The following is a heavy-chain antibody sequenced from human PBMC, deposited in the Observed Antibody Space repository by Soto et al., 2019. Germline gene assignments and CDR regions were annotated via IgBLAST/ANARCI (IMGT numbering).Heavy chain of an antibody. CDR2: IYYSGST. J-gene: IGHJ6*02. CDR1: GGYIRDVDYY. V-gene: IGHV4-30-4*08. Sequence: SLTLPHPCTVSGGYIRDVDYYWSCISQPPGKGLEWIGYIYYSGSTYYNPSLKSRVTISVDTSKNQCSLKLSSVTAADTAVYYCARGGLELKSGRDVWGQGTTVTAP. D-gene: IGHD1-7*01. CDR3: ARGGLELKSGRDV.